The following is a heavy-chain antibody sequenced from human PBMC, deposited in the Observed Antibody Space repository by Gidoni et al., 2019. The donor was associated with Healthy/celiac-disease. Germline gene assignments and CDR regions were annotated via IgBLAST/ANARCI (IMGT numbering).Heavy chain of an antibody. Sequence: EVQLVASGGGLVKPGGSLRLSCEASGFPFSSYSMNWVRQAPGKGLEWVSSISSSSSYIYYADSVKGRFTISRDNAKNSLYLQMNSLRAEDTAVYYCARTEYDILTGYYDFDYWGQGTLVTVSA. CDR1: GFPFSSYS. D-gene: IGHD3-9*01. V-gene: IGHV3-21*01. CDR2: ISSSSSYI. J-gene: IGHJ4*02. CDR3: ARTEYDILTGYYDFDY.